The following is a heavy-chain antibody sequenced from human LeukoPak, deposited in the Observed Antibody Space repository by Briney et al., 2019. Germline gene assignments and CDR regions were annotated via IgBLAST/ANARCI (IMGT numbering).Heavy chain of an antibody. Sequence: PSETLSLTCTVSGGSIRTYYWSWIRPPPGKGLEWIGYIYTSGSTNYNPSLKSRVTMSLDTSENQFSLKLSSVTAADTAVYYCARGGFYRYYFDYWGQGTLVTVSS. J-gene: IGHJ4*02. CDR3: ARGGFYRYYFDY. V-gene: IGHV4-4*09. CDR2: IYTSGST. CDR1: GGSIRTYY. D-gene: IGHD2/OR15-2a*01.